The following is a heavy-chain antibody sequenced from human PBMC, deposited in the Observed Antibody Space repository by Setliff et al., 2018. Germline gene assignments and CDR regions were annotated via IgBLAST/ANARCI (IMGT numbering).Heavy chain of an antibody. V-gene: IGHV1-2*02. Sequence: ASVKVSCKASGYTFTDYYMQWVRQAPGQGLEWMGNINTYSGATHYAQKFQGRVTMTRDTANSTVYMDLSSLTSDDTAIYYCARGGGSYRAGNSRPTYWFDPWGQGTLVTVSS. D-gene: IGHD2-21*01. CDR3: ARGGGSYRAGNSRPTYWFDP. CDR1: GYTFTDYY. CDR2: INTYSGAT. J-gene: IGHJ5*02.